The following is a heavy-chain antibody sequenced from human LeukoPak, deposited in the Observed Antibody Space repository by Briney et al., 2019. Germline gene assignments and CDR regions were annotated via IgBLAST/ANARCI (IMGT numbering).Heavy chain of an antibody. CDR1: GGSFSGYY. Sequence: PSETLSLTCAVYGGSFSGYYWSWIRQPPGKGLEWIGEINHSGSTNYNPSLKSRVTISVDTSKKQFSLKLSSVTAADTAVYYCARGRLQRYYYYYMDVWGKGTTVTVSS. D-gene: IGHD5-24*01. J-gene: IGHJ6*03. CDR2: INHSGST. CDR3: ARGRLQRYYYYYMDV. V-gene: IGHV4-34*01.